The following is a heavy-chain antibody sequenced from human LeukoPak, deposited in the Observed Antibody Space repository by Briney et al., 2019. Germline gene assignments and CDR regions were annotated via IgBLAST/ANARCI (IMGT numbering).Heavy chain of an antibody. CDR3: ARDVAYSAFDY. D-gene: IGHD2-21*01. CDR2: IRPDGSEG. Sequence: GGSLRLSCTTSGITFSNSWMSWVRQAPGKGLEGVATIRPDGSEGYYADSVRGRFTISRDNSKDSFYLQMGSLRAEDTGVFYCARDVAYSAFDYWGQGTLVTVSS. V-gene: IGHV3-7*01. J-gene: IGHJ4*02. CDR1: GITFSNSW.